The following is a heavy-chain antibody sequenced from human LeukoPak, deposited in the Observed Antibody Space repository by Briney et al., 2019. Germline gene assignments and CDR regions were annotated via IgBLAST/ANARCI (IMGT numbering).Heavy chain of an antibody. V-gene: IGHV4-38-2*01. CDR2: IYHSEST. CDR1: GYSISSGYY. Sequence: SETLPLTCDVSGYSISSGYYWGWVRQPPGKGLEWIGSIYHSESTYYSPSLKSRVTISVDTSKNQFSLRLSSVTAADTAVYYCARHYSSGWYRAFDIWGQGTMVTVSS. D-gene: IGHD6-19*01. J-gene: IGHJ3*02. CDR3: ARHYSSGWYRAFDI.